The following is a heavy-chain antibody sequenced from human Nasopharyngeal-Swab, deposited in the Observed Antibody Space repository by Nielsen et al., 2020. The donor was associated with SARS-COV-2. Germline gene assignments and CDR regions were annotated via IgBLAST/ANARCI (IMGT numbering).Heavy chain of an antibody. V-gene: IGHV7-4-1*02. CDR1: GYTFTSNV. CDR2: ISTKTGAP. J-gene: IGHJ4*02. D-gene: IGHD1-1*01. CDR3: ARENQEYANIWIDY. Sequence: ASVKVSCKASGYTFTSNVLNWVRQAPGQGPEYIGWISTKTGAPTYAQAFTGRFVISLDTSVSTTYLQISSLKADDTAVYYCARENQEYANIWIDYWGQGT.